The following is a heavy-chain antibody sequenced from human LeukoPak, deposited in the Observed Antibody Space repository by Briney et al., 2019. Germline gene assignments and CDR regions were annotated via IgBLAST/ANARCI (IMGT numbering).Heavy chain of an antibody. V-gene: IGHV4-61*01. CDR3: ARQVYGDYIPRYFDY. Sequence: SETLSLTCTVSGGSVSSGSYYWSWLRQPPGKGLEWFGYIYYSGRTHYNPSLKRRATISVDTSKNQFPLKLSSVTAADTAVYYCARQVYGDYIPRYFDYWGQGTLVTVSS. J-gene: IGHJ4*02. D-gene: IGHD4-17*01. CDR1: GGSVSSGSYY. CDR2: IYYSGRT.